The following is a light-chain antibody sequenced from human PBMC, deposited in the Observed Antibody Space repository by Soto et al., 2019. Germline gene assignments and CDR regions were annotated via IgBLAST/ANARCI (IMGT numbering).Light chain of an antibody. CDR1: QSISSY. CDR3: QQFET. J-gene: IGKJ3*01. CDR2: AAS. Sequence: DIQMTQSPSSLSASVGDRITITCRASQSISSYLNWYQQKPGKAPKLLIYAASSLQSGVPSRFSGSGSGTDFTFTISSLQPEDIATYYCQQFETFGPGTKVDIK. V-gene: IGKV1-39*01.